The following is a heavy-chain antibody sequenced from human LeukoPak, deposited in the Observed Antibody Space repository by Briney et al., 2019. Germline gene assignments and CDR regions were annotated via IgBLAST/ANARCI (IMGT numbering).Heavy chain of an antibody. Sequence: GASVKVSCKASGYTFTSYGISWVRQAPGQGLEWMGWISAYNGNTNYAQKFQGRVTITRDTSASTAYMELSSLRSEDTAVYYCARRWSRFDYWGQGTLVTVSS. J-gene: IGHJ4*02. CDR1: GYTFTSYG. V-gene: IGHV1-18*01. D-gene: IGHD5-24*01. CDR2: ISAYNGNT. CDR3: ARRWSRFDY.